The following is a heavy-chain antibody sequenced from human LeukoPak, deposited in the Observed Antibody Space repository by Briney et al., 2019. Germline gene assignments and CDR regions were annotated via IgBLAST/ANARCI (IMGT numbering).Heavy chain of an antibody. D-gene: IGHD1-26*01. CDR2: INPIGGTT. CDR3: ARDLLAPDY. V-gene: IGHV1-46*01. CDR1: GYTFTSYY. Sequence: GASVTVSCKASGYTFTSYYMHWVRQAPGQGLEWVGAINPIGGTTTYAQKFQGRVTMTRDTSTTTVYMELYSLRYDDTAVYHCARDLLAPDYWGQGTLVTVSS. J-gene: IGHJ4*02.